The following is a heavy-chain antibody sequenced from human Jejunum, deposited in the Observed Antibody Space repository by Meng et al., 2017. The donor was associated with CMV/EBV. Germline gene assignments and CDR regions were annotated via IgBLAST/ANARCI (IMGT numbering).Heavy chain of an antibody. Sequence: VPFLVSGGVLDKPGGSLCLAFEASGFTFNRYWMTWVRQAPGKGLEWVANINEDGSEKYYVDSVKGRFTISRDNAKNSVYLQMNSLRVEDTAVYYCGRDGRPIDYWGQGTLVTVSS. CDR3: GRDGRPIDY. D-gene: IGHD1-26*01. CDR2: INEDGSEK. CDR1: GFTFNRYW. J-gene: IGHJ4*02. V-gene: IGHV3-7*04.